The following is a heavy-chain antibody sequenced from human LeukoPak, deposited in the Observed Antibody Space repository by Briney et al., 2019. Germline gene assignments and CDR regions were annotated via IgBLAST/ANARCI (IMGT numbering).Heavy chain of an antibody. CDR1: GFTFSSYA. V-gene: IGHV3-30*04. J-gene: IGHJ4*02. Sequence: GRSLRLSCAASGFTFSSYAMHWVRQAPGKGLERVAVISYDGSNKYYADSVRGRFTISRDNSKNTLYLQMNSLRAEDTAVYYCARGSDYYGSGSYYSIDYWGQGTLVTVSS. CDR3: ARGSDYYGSGSYYSIDY. D-gene: IGHD3-10*01. CDR2: ISYDGSNK.